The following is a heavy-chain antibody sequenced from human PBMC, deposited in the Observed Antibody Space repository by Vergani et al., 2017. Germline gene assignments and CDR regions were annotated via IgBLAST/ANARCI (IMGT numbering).Heavy chain of an antibody. V-gene: IGHV3-30*02. J-gene: IGHJ5*02. CDR2: IRYDGSNK. CDR3: AKDLTMVSRFDP. Sequence: QVQLVESGGGVVQPGGSLRLSCAASGFTFSSYGMHWVRQAPGKGLEWVAFIRYDGSNKYYADSVKGRFTISRDNSKNTLYLQMNSLRAEDTAVYYCAKDLTMVSRFDPWGQGTLVTVSS. CDR1: GFTFSSYG. D-gene: IGHD3-10*01.